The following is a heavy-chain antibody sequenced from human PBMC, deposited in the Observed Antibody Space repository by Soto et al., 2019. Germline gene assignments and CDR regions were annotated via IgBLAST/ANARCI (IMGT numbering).Heavy chain of an antibody. CDR3: AKDVVRTYYDHDAFDI. V-gene: IGHV3-23*01. Sequence: GGSLRLSCAASGFTFSSYAMSWVRQAPGKGLEWVSAISGSGGSTYYADSVKGRFTISRDNSKNTLYLQMNSLRAEDTAVYYCAKDVVRTYYDHDAFDIWGQGTMVTVSS. CDR2: ISGSGGST. CDR1: GFTFSSYA. J-gene: IGHJ3*02. D-gene: IGHD3-22*01.